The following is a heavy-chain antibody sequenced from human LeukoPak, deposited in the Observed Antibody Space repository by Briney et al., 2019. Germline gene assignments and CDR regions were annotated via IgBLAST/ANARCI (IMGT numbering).Heavy chain of an antibody. J-gene: IGHJ4*02. CDR2: INWNGGST. CDR3: AGGVYYYDSSGPFDY. Sequence: GGSLRLSCAASRFTFDDYGMSWIRQAPGKGLEWVSGINWNGGSTGYADSVKGRFTISRDNAKNSLYLQMNSLRAEDTALYYCAGGVYYYDSSGPFDYWGQGTLVTVSS. V-gene: IGHV3-20*04. CDR1: RFTFDDYG. D-gene: IGHD3-22*01.